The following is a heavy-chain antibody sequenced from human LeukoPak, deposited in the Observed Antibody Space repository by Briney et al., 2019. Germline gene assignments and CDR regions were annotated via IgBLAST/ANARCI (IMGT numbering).Heavy chain of an antibody. V-gene: IGHV3-30*02. J-gene: IGHJ3*02. CDR1: GFTFSSYA. D-gene: IGHD4-17*01. CDR3: AKKSNGDYHNFDI. Sequence: GGTLRLSCAASGFTFSSYAMHWVRQAPGKGLEWVACITYDGGNKYYADSVRGRFTISRDNSKNTLSLQMNSLRAEDTAVYYCAKKSNGDYHNFDIWGQGTMVTVSS. CDR2: ITYDGGNK.